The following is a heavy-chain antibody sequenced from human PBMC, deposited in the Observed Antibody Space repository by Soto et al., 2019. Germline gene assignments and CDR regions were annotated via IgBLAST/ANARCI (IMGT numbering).Heavy chain of an antibody. D-gene: IGHD3-3*01. CDR3: AKVPYDFWSGYYPPLYFDY. CDR2: ISGSGGST. Sequence: EVQLLESGGGLVQPGGSLRLSCAASGFTFSSYVMSWVRQAPGKGLEWVSGISGSGGSTYYADSVKGRFTISRDNSKNTLYLHMNSLRAEDTAVYYCAKVPYDFWSGYYPPLYFDYWGQGTLVTVSS. V-gene: IGHV3-23*01. CDR1: GFTFSSYV. J-gene: IGHJ4*02.